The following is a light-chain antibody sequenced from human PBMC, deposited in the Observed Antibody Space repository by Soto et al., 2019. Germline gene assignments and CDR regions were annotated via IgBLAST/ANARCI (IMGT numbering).Light chain of an antibody. V-gene: IGLV2-23*01. CDR3: CSYAASSTPYV. CDR2: EGT. CDR1: SSDVGTYNL. Sequence: QSALTQPASVSGSPGQSITISCTGTSSDVGTYNLVSWYQQHPDKAPKLMIYEGTKRPSGVSNRFSGSKSGNTASLTISGLQAEDEADYYCCSYAASSTPYVFGTGTKVTVL. J-gene: IGLJ1*01.